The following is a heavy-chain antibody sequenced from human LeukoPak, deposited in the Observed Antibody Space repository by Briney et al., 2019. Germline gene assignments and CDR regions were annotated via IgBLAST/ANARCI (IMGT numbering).Heavy chain of an antibody. V-gene: IGHV1-3*01. CDR3: ARDTIFGVVRNYYYYGMDV. J-gene: IGHJ6*02. Sequence: ASVKVSCKASGYTFTSYAMHWVRQAPGQRLEWMGWINAGNGNTKYSQKFQGRVTITRDTSASTAYMELSSLRSEDTAVYYCARDTIFGVVRNYYYYGMDVWGQGTTVTVSS. CDR2: INAGNGNT. CDR1: GYTFTSYA. D-gene: IGHD3-3*01.